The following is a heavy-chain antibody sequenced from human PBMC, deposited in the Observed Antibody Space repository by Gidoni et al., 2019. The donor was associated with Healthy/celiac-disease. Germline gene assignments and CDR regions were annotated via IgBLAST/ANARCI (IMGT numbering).Heavy chain of an antibody. Sequence: VQLQQWGAGLLTPSETLSITCAVSGGSFSGYYWSWIRQRPGHGREWIVEINHSGSTNYNPALKSRVTISVDTSKNQFSLKLNSVTAADTAVYYCASTSWIRSPYYFDYWGQGTLVTVSS. D-gene: IGHD5-18*01. CDR2: INHSGST. CDR3: ASTSWIRSPYYFDY. J-gene: IGHJ4*02. V-gene: IGHV4-34*01. CDR1: GGSFSGYY.